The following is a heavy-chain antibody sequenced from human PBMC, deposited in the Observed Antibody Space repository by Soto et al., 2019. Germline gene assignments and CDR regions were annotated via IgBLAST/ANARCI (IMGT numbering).Heavy chain of an antibody. CDR2: INPSGGST. J-gene: IGHJ4*02. V-gene: IGHV1-46*01. D-gene: IGHD1-26*01. CDR3: ARGTPIVGATLDRFAY. CDR1: GYTFTSYY. Sequence: ASVKVSCKASGYTFTSYYMHWVRQAPGQGLEWMGIINPSGGSTSYAQKFQGRVTMTRDTSTSTVYMELSSLRSEDTAVYYCARGTPIVGATLDRFAYWGQGTLVTVSS.